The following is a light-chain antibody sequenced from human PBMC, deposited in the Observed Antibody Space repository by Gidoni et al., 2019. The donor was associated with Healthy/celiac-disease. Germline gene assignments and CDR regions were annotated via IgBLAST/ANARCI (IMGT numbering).Light chain of an antibody. CDR1: QSVSSSY. CDR2: GAS. J-gene: IGKJ5*01. Sequence: EIVLTQSPGTLSSSPGERATLSYRASQSVSSSYLSWYQQKPGQAPRLLIYGASSRATGIPARFSGSGSGTDFTLTISRLEPEDFAVYYCQQYGSSPPITFGQGTRLEIK. CDR3: QQYGSSPPIT. V-gene: IGKV3-20*01.